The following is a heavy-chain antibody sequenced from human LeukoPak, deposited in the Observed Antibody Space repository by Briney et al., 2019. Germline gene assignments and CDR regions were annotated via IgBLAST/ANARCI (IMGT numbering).Heavy chain of an antibody. V-gene: IGHV1-69*13. CDR1: GGTFSSYA. D-gene: IGHD5-18*01. CDR3: ARAGKRSYGDAYFDY. Sequence: SVNVSCKASGGTFSSYAISWVRQAPGQGLEWMGGIIPIFGTANYAQKFQGRVTITADESTSTAYMELSSLRSEDTAVYYCARAGKRSYGDAYFDYWGQGTLVTVSS. J-gene: IGHJ4*02. CDR2: IIPIFGTA.